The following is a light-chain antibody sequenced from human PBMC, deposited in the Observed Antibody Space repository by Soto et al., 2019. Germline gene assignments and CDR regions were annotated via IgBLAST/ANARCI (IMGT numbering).Light chain of an antibody. CDR3: QQYGRSPLMYT. CDR1: QSVGDSY. CDR2: DTS. V-gene: IGKV3-20*01. J-gene: IGKJ2*01. Sequence: EIVVAQSPGTLSLSPGERVTLSCRALQSVGDSYFAWYQHKPGQAPRLLIYDTSNRATGIPDRFSGSGSGTDFTLTISRLEPEDFAVYYCQQYGRSPLMYTFGQGTRLEI.